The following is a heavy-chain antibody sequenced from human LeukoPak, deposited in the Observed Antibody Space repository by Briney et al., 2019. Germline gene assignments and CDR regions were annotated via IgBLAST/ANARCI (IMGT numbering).Heavy chain of an antibody. D-gene: IGHD1-26*01. J-gene: IGHJ4*02. CDR2: INPNSGGT. CDR3: ARYITVGATYQHFDY. V-gene: IGHV1-2*06. CDR1: GYTFTSYA. Sequence: ASVKVSCKASGYTFTSYATNWVRQAPGQGLEWMGRINPNSGGTNYAQKFQGRVTMTRDTSISTAYMELSGLRSDDTAVYYCARYITVGATYQHFDYWGQGTLVTVSS.